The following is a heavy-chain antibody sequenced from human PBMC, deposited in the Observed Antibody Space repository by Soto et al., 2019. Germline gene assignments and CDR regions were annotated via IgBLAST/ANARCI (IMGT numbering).Heavy chain of an antibody. Sequence: GASVKVSCKASGGTFSSYAISWVRQAPGQGLEWMGGIIPIFGTANYAQKFQGRVTITADESTSTAYMELSSLRSEDTAVYYCAATPKCEGFWSGYSYCRNWFDPWGQGTLVTVSS. CDR3: AATPKCEGFWSGYSYCRNWFDP. CDR2: IIPIFGTA. CDR1: GGTFSSYA. D-gene: IGHD3-3*01. J-gene: IGHJ5*02. V-gene: IGHV1-69*13.